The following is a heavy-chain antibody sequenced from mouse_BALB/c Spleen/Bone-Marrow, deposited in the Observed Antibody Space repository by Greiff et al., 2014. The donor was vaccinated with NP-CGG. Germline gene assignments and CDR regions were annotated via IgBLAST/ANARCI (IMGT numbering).Heavy chain of an antibody. Sequence: VQLKESGPELVKPGASVKISCKTSGYTFTEYTMHWVKQSHGKSLEWIGGINPNSGGTSYNQKFKGKATLTVDKSSSTAYMELRSLTSEDSAVYYCARPICYDFFYWYFDVWGAGTTVTVSS. D-gene: IGHD2-4*01. V-gene: IGHV1-18*01. J-gene: IGHJ1*01. CDR3: ARPICYDFFYWYFDV. CDR1: GYTFTEYT. CDR2: INPNSGGT.